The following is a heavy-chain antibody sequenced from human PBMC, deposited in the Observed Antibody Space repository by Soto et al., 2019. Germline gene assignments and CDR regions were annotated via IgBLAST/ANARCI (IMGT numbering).Heavy chain of an antibody. CDR2: IYYSGST. CDR3: ARGGQWLVLGAFDI. CDR1: GCSISSYY. V-gene: IGHV4-59*01. Sequence: SDTLSLTCTVSGCSISSYYWSWIRQPPGKGLEWIGYIYYSGSTNYNPSLKSRVTISVDTSKNQFSLKLSSVTAADTAVYYCARGGQWLVLGAFDIWGQGTMVTVSS. D-gene: IGHD6-19*01. J-gene: IGHJ3*02.